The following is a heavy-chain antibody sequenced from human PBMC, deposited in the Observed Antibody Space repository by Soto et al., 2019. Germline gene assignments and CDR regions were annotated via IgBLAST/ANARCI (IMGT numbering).Heavy chain of an antibody. J-gene: IGHJ4*02. Sequence: EVQLVESGGGLVQPGGSLKLSCAASGFTFSGSAMHWVRQASGKGLEWVGRIRSKANSYATAYAASVKGRFTISRDDSKNTAYLQMNSLKTEDRAVYYCTRLGKTDHIFGVVITIDYWGQGTLVTVSS. D-gene: IGHD3-3*02. CDR2: IRSKANSYAT. CDR1: GFTFSGSA. CDR3: TRLGKTDHIFGVVITIDY. V-gene: IGHV3-73*02.